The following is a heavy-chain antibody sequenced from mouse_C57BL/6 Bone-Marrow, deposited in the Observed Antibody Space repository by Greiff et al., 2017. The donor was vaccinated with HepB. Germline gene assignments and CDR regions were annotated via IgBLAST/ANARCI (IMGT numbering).Heavy chain of an antibody. CDR1: GYTFTSYG. CDR2: IYPRSGNT. CDR3: ARPGPYYAMDY. Sequence: QQSCKASGYTFTSYGISWVKQRTGQGLEWIGEIYPRSGNTYYNEKFKGKATLTADKSSSTAYMELRSLTSEDSAVYFCARPGPYYAMDYWGQGTSVTVSS. V-gene: IGHV1-81*01. J-gene: IGHJ4*01.